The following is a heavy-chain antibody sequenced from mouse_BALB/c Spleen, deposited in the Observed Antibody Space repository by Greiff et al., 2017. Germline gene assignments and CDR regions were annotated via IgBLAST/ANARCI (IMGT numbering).Heavy chain of an antibody. D-gene: IGHD1-1*02. CDR2: IYPGNSDT. V-gene: IGHV1-5*01. CDR3: IGGLPLLHFAY. J-gene: IGHJ3*01. CDR1: GYTFTSYW. Sequence: VHVKQSGTVLARPGASVKMSCKASGYTFTSYWMHWVKQRPGQGLEWIGAIYPGNSDTSYNQKFKGKAKLTAVTSTSTAYMELSSLTNEDSAVYYCIGGLPLLHFAYWGQGTLVTVSA.